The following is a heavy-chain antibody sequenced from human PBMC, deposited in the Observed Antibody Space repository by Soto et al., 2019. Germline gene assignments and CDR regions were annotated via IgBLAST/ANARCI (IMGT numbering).Heavy chain of an antibody. J-gene: IGHJ6*02. CDR1: GFTFDDYT. V-gene: IGHV3-43*01. CDR2: ISWDGGST. CDR3: AKDFRGGSSTWRGYYYYYGMDV. Sequence: EVQLVESGGVVVQPGGSLRLSCAASGFTFDDYTMHWVRQAPGKGLEWVSLISWDGGSTYYADSVKGRFTISRDNSKNSLYLQMNSLRTEDTALYYCAKDFRGGSSTWRGYYYYYGMDVWGQGTTVTVSS. D-gene: IGHD6-13*01.